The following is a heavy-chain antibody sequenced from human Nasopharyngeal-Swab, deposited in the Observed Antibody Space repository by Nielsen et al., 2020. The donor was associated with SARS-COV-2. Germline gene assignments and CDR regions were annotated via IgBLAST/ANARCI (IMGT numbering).Heavy chain of an antibody. D-gene: IGHD3-9*01. CDR3: ARDSGQDYDILTGYYVPLFYGMDV. CDR1: GFTFSNYW. CDR2: IKQDGGEK. V-gene: IGHV3-7*01. Sequence: GESLKISCAPSGFTFSNYWMSWVRQAPGKGLEWVANIKQDGGEKYYVDPVKGRFTISRDNAKNSLYLQMNSLRPEDTAVYYCARDSGQDYDILTGYYVPLFYGMDVWGQGTTVTVSS. J-gene: IGHJ6*02.